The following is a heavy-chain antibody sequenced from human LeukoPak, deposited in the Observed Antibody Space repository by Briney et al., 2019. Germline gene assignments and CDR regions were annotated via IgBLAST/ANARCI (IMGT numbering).Heavy chain of an antibody. V-gene: IGHV3-30*02. CDR1: GFTFSIYG. D-gene: IGHD2-21*01. CDR2: IGIDGSDE. CDR3: TKDTGEGDF. J-gene: IGHJ4*02. Sequence: PGGSLRLSCAMSGFTFSIYGMHWVRQFPGKGLEWVAFIGIDGSDEEYVDSVKGRFTISRDNSKNTLYLQMKNLRLEDTAMYYCTKDTGEGDFWGQGTLVTVSS.